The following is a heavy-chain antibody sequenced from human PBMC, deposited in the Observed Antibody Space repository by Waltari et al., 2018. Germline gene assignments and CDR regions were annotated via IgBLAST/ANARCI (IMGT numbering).Heavy chain of an antibody. Sequence: QVQLVQSGAEVKKPGASVKVSCKASGYTFTSYYMHWVRQAPGQGLEWMGIINPSGGSTSYAQKVRGRVTMTRDTSTSTVYMELSSLRSEDTAVYYCARDAYYYGSGSYQDYYYYMDVWGKGTTVTVSS. CDR3: ARDAYYYGSGSYQDYYYYMDV. D-gene: IGHD3-10*01. V-gene: IGHV1-46*01. J-gene: IGHJ6*03. CDR1: GYTFTSYY. CDR2: INPSGGST.